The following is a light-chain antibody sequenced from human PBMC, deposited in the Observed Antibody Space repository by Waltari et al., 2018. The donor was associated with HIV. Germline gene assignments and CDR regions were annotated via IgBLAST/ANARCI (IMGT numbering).Light chain of an antibody. V-gene: IGLV2-23*03. Sequence: QSALTQPASVSGSPGQSITISCTGSISDVGTYSLVAWYQHHPGKAPKPMIYEGNKRPSGVSNRFSGSKSGNTASLTISGLQAEDEADYYCSSYTSFSTVLFGGGTKLTVL. CDR1: ISDVGTYSL. CDR2: EGN. CDR3: SSYTSFSTVL. J-gene: IGLJ2*01.